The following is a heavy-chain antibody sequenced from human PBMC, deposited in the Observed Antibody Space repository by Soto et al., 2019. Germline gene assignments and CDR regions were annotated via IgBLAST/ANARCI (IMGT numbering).Heavy chain of an antibody. V-gene: IGHV3-21*01. D-gene: IGHD2-15*01. Sequence: GCSLRLSCASSVFNFNSYTINWFRHSPGKRREWLSAINSSGYIFSTDSVRGRFTISRDNAKNSVYLQINRLRAEDTAVYFCARDCSGGSCYPGMDVWGQGTTVTVSS. CDR3: ARDCSGGSCYPGMDV. CDR2: INSSGYI. J-gene: IGHJ6*02. CDR1: VFNFNSYT.